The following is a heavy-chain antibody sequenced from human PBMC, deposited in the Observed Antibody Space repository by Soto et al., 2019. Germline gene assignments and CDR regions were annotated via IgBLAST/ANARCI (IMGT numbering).Heavy chain of an antibody. CDR2: IYPGDSDT. CDR1: GYSFTSYW. V-gene: IGHV5-51*01. D-gene: IGHD4-17*01. Sequence: PGESLKISCKGSGYSFTSYWIGWVRQMPGKGLEWMGIIYPGDSDTRYSPSFQGQVTISADKSISTAYLQWSSLKASDTAMYYCARFLHGDHRAGIYYYYGMDVWGQGTTVTVSS. CDR3: ARFLHGDHRAGIYYYYGMDV. J-gene: IGHJ6*02.